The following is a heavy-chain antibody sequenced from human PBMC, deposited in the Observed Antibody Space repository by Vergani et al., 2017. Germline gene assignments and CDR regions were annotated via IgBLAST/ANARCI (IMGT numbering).Heavy chain of an antibody. D-gene: IGHD5-18*01. V-gene: IGHV4-30-2*01. CDR2: IYHSGST. CDR3: ARQSAMIISQGHFDY. J-gene: IGHJ4*02. Sequence: QLQLQESGSGLVKPSQTLSLTCTVSGGSLSSVGYSWSWIRQTPGKGLEWIAYIYHSGSTYYNPSFKSRVTISVDTSNDQFSLRLASMAAADTAMYFCARQSAMIISQGHFDYWGQGVLVTVSS. CDR1: GGSLSSVGYS.